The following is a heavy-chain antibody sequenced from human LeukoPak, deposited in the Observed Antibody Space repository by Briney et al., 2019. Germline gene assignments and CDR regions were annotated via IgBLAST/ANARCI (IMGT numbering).Heavy chain of an antibody. Sequence: GGSLRLSCAASGFTFSSYSMNWVRQAPGKGLEWVSSISSSNSYIYYADSVKGRFTISRDNAKNSLYLQMNSLRAEDTAVYYCARHGLLSGEYQLLKGDFDYWGQGTLVTVSS. CDR1: GFTFSSYS. CDR2: ISSSNSYI. D-gene: IGHD2-2*01. J-gene: IGHJ4*02. V-gene: IGHV3-21*01. CDR3: ARHGLLSGEYQLLKGDFDY.